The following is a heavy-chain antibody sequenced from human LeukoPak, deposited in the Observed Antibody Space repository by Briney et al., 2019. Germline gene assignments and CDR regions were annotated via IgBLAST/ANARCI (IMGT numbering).Heavy chain of an antibody. Sequence: ASVKVSCKASGYTFTDYYMNWVRQAPGQGLEWMGWINPNSGGTNYAQKFQGRVTMTRDTSISTAYMELSRLRSDDTAVYYCAPTGRVVSTIREYYFDYWGQGTLVTVSS. CDR2: INPNSGGT. V-gene: IGHV1-2*02. CDR3: APTGRVVSTIREYYFDY. CDR1: GYTFTDYY. J-gene: IGHJ4*02. D-gene: IGHD5/OR15-5a*01.